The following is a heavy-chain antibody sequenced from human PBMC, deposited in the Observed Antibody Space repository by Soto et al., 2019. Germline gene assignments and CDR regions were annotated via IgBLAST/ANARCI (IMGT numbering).Heavy chain of an antibody. CDR2: ISAYSANT. D-gene: IGHD3-3*01. CDR1: GYTFTSYG. CDR3: AHTGRYYDFWSGYFH. Sequence: QVQLVQSGAEVKKPGASVKVSCKASGYTFTSYGISWVRQAPGQGLEWMGWISAYSANTNYAQNLQGRVTITADESTSTAYMELSSLRSEDTAVYYCAHTGRYYDFWSGYFHWGQGTLVTVSS. J-gene: IGHJ4*02. V-gene: IGHV1-18*01.